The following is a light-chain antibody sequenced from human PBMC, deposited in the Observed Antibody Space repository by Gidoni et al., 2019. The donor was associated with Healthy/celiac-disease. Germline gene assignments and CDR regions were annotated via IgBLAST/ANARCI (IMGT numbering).Light chain of an antibody. V-gene: IGKV4-1*01. CDR2: WAS. CDR3: QQYYSTPPS. Sequence: DIVMTQSPDSLAVSLGERATINCKSSQSVLYSSNNKNYLAWYPQKPGQPPKLLIYWASTRESGVPDRFSGSGSGTDFTLNISSLQAEDVAVYYCQQYYSTPPSFGGGTKVEIK. CDR1: QSVLYSSNNKNY. J-gene: IGKJ4*01.